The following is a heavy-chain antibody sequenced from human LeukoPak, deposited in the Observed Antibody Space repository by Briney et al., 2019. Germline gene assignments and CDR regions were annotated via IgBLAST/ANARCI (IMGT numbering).Heavy chain of an antibody. V-gene: IGHV1-2*06. J-gene: IGHJ4*02. CDR1: GYTFSGTGWY. Sequence: GSVKVSCKASGYTFSGTGWYLYWLRQAPGQGLECMGRIHPNNGDTAYAQKFEGRVAMTRDTSISTAYMELRRLRPDDTAVYFCARDGPAQMVDLDYWGQGTLVTVSS. D-gene: IGHD3-10*01. CDR3: ARDGPAQMVDLDY. CDR2: IHPNNGDT.